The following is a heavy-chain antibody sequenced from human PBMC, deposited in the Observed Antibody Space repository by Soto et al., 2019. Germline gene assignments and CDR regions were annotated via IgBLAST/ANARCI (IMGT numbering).Heavy chain of an antibody. V-gene: IGHV2-5*02. J-gene: IGHJ5*02. CDR2: IYWDDDK. Sequence: QITLKESGPTLVKPTQTLTLTCTFSGFSLSTSRVGVGWIRQPPGKALEWLALIYWDDDKRYSPSLKSRLTITKDTSKHQVVHTMTYMDPVDRATNYCAHRFGRGLGEHRPNWFDPWGQGTQVTVSS. D-gene: IGHD1-26*01. CDR3: AHRFGRGLGEHRPNWFDP. CDR1: GFSLSTSRVG.